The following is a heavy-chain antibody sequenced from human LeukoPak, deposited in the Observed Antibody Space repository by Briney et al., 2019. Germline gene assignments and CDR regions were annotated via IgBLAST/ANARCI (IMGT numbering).Heavy chain of an antibody. J-gene: IGHJ3*02. CDR1: GFTFSTYY. Sequence: GGSLRLSCSASGFTFSTYYRRWVRQAPGKGLEYVSAISINGGSTNYADSVKGRFIISRDNSKNTLYLQMSSLRAEDTAVYYCVFHYVSYRYHYPEVSDIWGQGTMVTVSS. D-gene: IGHD3-16*02. CDR3: VFHYVSYRYHYPEVSDI. CDR2: ISINGGST. V-gene: IGHV3-64D*09.